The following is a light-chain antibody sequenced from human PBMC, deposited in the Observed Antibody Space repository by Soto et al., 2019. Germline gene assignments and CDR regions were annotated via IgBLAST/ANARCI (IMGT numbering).Light chain of an antibody. CDR3: HQRYNWPRVT. CDR1: QSVSNS. Sequence: EIVLTQSPATLSLSPGERVTLSCRASQSVSNSLAWYQQTPGQPPRLLIYDVSNRATGIPARFSGSGSGTDFTLTITSLEPEDFAVYFCHQRYNWPRVTFGQGTQLEIK. J-gene: IGKJ5*01. CDR2: DVS. V-gene: IGKV3-11*01.